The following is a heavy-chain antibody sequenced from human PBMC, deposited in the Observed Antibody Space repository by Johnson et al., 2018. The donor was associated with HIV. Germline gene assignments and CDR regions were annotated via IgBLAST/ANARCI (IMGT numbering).Heavy chain of an antibody. CDR1: AFTFDDYG. CDR3: VRDISGTLGEAFDI. Sequence: VQLVESGGGVVRPGGSLRLSCTASAFTFDDYGMSWVRQGPGKGPEWVSGIDWYGGSPVYADSVRGRFTISRDKAKNSLYLQMNSLRAEDTAVYYCVRDISGTLGEAFDIWGQGTMVTVSS. CDR2: IDWYGGSP. J-gene: IGHJ3*02. D-gene: IGHD1/OR15-1a*01. V-gene: IGHV3-20*04.